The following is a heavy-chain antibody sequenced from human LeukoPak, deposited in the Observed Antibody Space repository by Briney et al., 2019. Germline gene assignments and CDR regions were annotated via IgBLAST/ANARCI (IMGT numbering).Heavy chain of an antibody. J-gene: IGHJ4*02. CDR1: GFTFSSYA. CDR3: AKERGLYSSSWYPNDY. Sequence: GGSLRLSCAASGFTFSSYAMHWVRQAPGKGLEWVAVISYDGSNKYYADSVKGRFTISRDNSKNTLYLQMNSLRAEDTAVYYCAKERGLYSSSWYPNDYWGQGTLVTVSS. CDR2: ISYDGSNK. V-gene: IGHV3-30*04. D-gene: IGHD6-13*01.